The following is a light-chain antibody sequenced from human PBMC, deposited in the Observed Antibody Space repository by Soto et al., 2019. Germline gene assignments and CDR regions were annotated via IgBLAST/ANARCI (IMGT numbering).Light chain of an antibody. CDR2: GAS. CDR1: ESVSSNY. J-gene: IGKJ3*01. V-gene: IGKV3-20*01. CDR3: QQYGSSPFT. Sequence: EIVLTQSPGTLSLSPGERATLSCRASESVSSNYLAWYQQKPGQAPRLLICGASSRATGIPDRFSGSGSGTGFTLTISRLEPEDFAVFYCQQYGSSPFTFGPGTKVDIK.